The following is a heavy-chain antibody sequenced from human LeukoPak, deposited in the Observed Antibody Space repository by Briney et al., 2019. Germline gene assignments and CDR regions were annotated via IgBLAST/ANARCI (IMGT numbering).Heavy chain of an antibody. J-gene: IGHJ5*02. Sequence: GASAKVSCKASGYTFTSYDINWVRQATGQGLEWMGWMNPNSGNTGYAQKFQGRVTITRNTSISTAYMELSSLRSEDTAVYYCARGSRVRGVTLYNWFDPWGQGTLVTVSS. CDR2: MNPNSGNT. V-gene: IGHV1-8*03. CDR3: ARGSRVRGVTLYNWFDP. D-gene: IGHD3-10*01. CDR1: GYTFTSYD.